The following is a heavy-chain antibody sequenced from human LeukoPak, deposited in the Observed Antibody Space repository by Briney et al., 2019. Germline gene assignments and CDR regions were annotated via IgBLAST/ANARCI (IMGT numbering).Heavy chain of an antibody. D-gene: IGHD1-26*01. CDR1: GGTFSSYA. CDR3: ARGGSYLAYYYYMDV. V-gene: IGHV1-69*13. CDR2: IIPIFGTA. Sequence: SVKVSCKASGGTFSSYAISWVRQAPGQGLEWMGGIIPIFGTANYAQKFQGRVTITADESTSTAYMELSSLRSEDTAVYYCARGGSYLAYYYYMDVWGKGTTVTVSS. J-gene: IGHJ6*03.